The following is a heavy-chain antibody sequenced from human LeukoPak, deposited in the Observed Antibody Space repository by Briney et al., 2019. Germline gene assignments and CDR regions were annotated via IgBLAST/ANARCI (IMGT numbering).Heavy chain of an antibody. J-gene: IGHJ6*03. V-gene: IGHV4-59*01. CDR1: GGSISSYY. D-gene: IGHD1-26*01. CDR3: ARLSLPANYYYYYYMDV. Sequence: PSETLSLTCTVSGGSISSYYWSWIRQPPGKGLEWIGYIYYSGSTNYNPSLKSRVTISVDTSKNQISLKLSSVTAADTAVYYCARLSLPANYYYYYYMDVWGKGTTVTVSS. CDR2: IYYSGST.